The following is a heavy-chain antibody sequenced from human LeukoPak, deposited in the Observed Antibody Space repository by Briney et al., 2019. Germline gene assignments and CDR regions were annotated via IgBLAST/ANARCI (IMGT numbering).Heavy chain of an antibody. CDR2: IWYDGSNK. V-gene: IGHV3-33*01. J-gene: IGHJ4*02. Sequence: GGSLRLSCAASGFTFSSYGMHWVRQAPGKGLEWVAVIWYDGSNKYYADSVKGRFTISRDNSKNTLYLQMNSLRAEDTAVYYCARAREDCSGGSCYLPSEFDYWGQGTLVTVSS. CDR1: GFTFSSYG. CDR3: ARAREDCSGGSCYLPSEFDY. D-gene: IGHD2-15*01.